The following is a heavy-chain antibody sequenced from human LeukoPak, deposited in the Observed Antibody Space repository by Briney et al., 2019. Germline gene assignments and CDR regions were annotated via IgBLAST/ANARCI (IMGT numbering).Heavy chain of an antibody. J-gene: IGHJ4*02. CDR3: AKSGYNRFDY. CDR1: GFTFNSYG. V-gene: IGHV3-30*02. Sequence: GGSLRLSCAASGFTFNSYGMHWVRQAPGKGLEWLAFISYDGSNTYYADSVKGRFTVSRDDSKSTLYLQMNSLRADDTAVYYCAKSGYNRFDYWGQGTLVTVSS. D-gene: IGHD5-24*01. CDR2: ISYDGSNT.